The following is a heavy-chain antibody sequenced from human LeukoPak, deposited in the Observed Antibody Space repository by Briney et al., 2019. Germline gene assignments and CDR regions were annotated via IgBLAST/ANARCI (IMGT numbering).Heavy chain of an antibody. D-gene: IGHD5-18*01. CDR1: GASISSSNYY. J-gene: IGHJ6*03. CDR2: IYSSGNT. Sequence: SETLSLTCAVSGASISSSNYYWGWVRQSPGKGLEWIGNIYSSGNTYYNASLKSRVTMYIDTSKNQFSLKLSSVTAADTAVYYCARGRGYGPYYYYYMDVWGKGTTVTVSS. CDR3: ARGRGYGPYYYYYMDV. V-gene: IGHV4-39*07.